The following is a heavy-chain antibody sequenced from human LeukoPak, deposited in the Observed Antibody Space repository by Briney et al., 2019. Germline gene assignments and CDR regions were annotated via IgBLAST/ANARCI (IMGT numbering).Heavy chain of an antibody. CDR1: GFTFRSYS. D-gene: IGHD3-16*01. J-gene: IGHJ4*02. CDR2: ISTSSSYI. CDR3: ARDRSTNSYAEYFFDY. V-gene: IGHV3-21*01. Sequence: PGGPLRLSCAASGFTFRSYSMNWVRQAPGKGLEWVSSISTSSSYIYYADSVKGRFTISRDNAKNLLYLQMNSLRAEDTAVYHCARDRSTNSYAEYFFDYWGQGTLVTVSS.